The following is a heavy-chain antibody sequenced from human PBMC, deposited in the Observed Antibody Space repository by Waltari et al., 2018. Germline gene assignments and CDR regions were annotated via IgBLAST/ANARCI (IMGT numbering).Heavy chain of an antibody. V-gene: IGHV3-9*01. CDR1: GFTFVDYA. CDR3: AKVLPYYDFWSGPLDY. D-gene: IGHD3-3*01. CDR2: ISWNSGSI. Sequence: EVQLVESGGGLVQPGRYLRLSCAASGFTFVDYAMHWVRHATGKGLEWVSGISWNSGSIGYADSVKGRFTISRDNAKNSLYLQMNSLRAEDTALYYCAKVLPYYDFWSGPLDYWGQGTLVTVSS. J-gene: IGHJ4*02.